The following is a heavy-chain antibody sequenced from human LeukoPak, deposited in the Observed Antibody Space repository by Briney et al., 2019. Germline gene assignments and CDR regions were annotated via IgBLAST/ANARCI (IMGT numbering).Heavy chain of an antibody. J-gene: IGHJ4*02. V-gene: IGHV3-23*01. CDR2: ISDRGDKT. CDR3: AKVFYTSSFDF. Sequence: SLRLSCAAFTTFAMSWVRQAPGRGLEWVSVISDRGDKTHYAASVRGRFTISRDNSKKTVSLQMNGLRVDDTAVYFCAKVFYTSSFDFSGQGILVTVSP. CDR1: TTFA. D-gene: IGHD2/OR15-2a*01.